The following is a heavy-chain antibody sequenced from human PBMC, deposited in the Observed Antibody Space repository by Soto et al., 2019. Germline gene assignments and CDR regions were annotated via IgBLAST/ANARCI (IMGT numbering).Heavy chain of an antibody. CDR3: AKATATGGGAFDI. CDR1: GFTCSNYD. J-gene: IGHJ3*02. CDR2: ILVGGST. V-gene: IGHV3-23*01. D-gene: IGHD2-8*02. Sequence: EVQMLESGGGLVQPGGSLRLSCAASGFTCSNYDMSWVRQAPGKGLEWVSTILVGGSTHYPDSVRGRFTISRDNSKNTVFLQTNSLTAGDTAVYYCAKATATGGGAFDICGQGTLVTVSS.